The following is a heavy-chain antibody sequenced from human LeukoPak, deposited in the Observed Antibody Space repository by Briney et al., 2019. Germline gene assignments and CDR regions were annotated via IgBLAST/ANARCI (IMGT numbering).Heavy chain of an antibody. CDR3: AKEARGYPSDY. D-gene: IGHD5-18*01. V-gene: IGHV3-30*02. CDR2: IRYGGSNK. Sequence: GGSLRLSCAASGFTFSSYGMHWVRQAPGKGLEWVAFIRYGGSNKYYADSVKGRFTISRDNSKNTLYLQMNSLRAEDTAVYYCAKEARGYPSDYWGQGTLVTVSS. J-gene: IGHJ4*02. CDR1: GFTFSSYG.